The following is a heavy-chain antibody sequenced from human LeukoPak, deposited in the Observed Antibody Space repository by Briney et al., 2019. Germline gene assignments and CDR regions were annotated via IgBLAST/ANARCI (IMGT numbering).Heavy chain of an antibody. J-gene: IGHJ4*02. CDR3: ARVEGSGWYRYFDY. CDR2: IYYSGST. V-gene: IGHV4-39*07. D-gene: IGHD6-19*01. CDR1: GGSISSSSYY. Sequence: SETLSLTCTVSGGSISSSSYYWGWIRQPPGKGLEWIGSIYYSGSTYYNPSLKSRVTISVDTSKNQFSLKLSSVTAADTAVYYCARVEGSGWYRYFDYWGQGTLVTVSS.